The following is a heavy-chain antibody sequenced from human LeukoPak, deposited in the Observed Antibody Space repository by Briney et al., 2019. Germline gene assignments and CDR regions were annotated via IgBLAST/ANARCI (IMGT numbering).Heavy chain of an antibody. J-gene: IGHJ5*02. D-gene: IGHD6-19*01. CDR2: ISGSGGST. Sequence: TGGSLRLSCAASGFTFSSYAMSWVRQAPGKGLEWVSAISGSGGSTYYADSVKGRFTISRDNSENTLYLQMNSLRAEDTAVYYCAKAGYSSGWYGDWFDPWGQGTLVAVSS. V-gene: IGHV3-23*01. CDR3: AKAGYSSGWYGDWFDP. CDR1: GFTFSSYA.